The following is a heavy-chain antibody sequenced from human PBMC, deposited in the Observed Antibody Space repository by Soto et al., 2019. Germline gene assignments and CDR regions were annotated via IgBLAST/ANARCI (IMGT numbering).Heavy chain of an antibody. Sequence: GSLRLSCAASVFTLSRHTMNWVRQAPGKGLEWVSFIGSRTSDIYYADSVKGRFTISRDNAKNSLYLDLTRLRAEDTAVYFCVRDYYDTSGYPNTFDMWGQGTMVTVSS. CDR1: VFTLSRHT. CDR2: IGSRTSDI. D-gene: IGHD3-22*01. V-gene: IGHV3-21*01. J-gene: IGHJ3*02. CDR3: VRDYYDTSGYPNTFDM.